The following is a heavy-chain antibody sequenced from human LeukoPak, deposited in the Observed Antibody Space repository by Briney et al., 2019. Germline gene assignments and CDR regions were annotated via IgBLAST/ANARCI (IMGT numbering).Heavy chain of an antibody. CDR1: GFTFSSYG. V-gene: IGHV3-21*01. J-gene: IGHJ4*02. Sequence: GRSLRLSCAASGFTFSSYGMHWVRQAPGKGLEWVSSISSSSSYINYADSVKGRFTISRDNAKNSLYLQMNSLRAEDTAVYYCASGPGATPLDYWGQGTLVTVSS. CDR3: ASGPGATPLDY. CDR2: ISSSSSYI. D-gene: IGHD5-24*01.